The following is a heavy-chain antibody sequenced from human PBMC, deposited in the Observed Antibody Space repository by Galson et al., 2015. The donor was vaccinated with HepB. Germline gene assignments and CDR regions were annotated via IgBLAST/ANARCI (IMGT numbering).Heavy chain of an antibody. CDR2: ISGSGGST. Sequence: SLRLSCAASGFTFSSYAMSWVRQAPGKGLEWVSAISGSGGSTYYADSVKGRFAISRDNSKNTLYLQMNSLRAEDTAVYYCAKGRVKGGSNGFDYWGQGTLVTVSS. CDR3: AKGRVKGGSNGFDY. V-gene: IGHV3-23*01. J-gene: IGHJ4*02. D-gene: IGHD1-26*01. CDR1: GFTFSSYA.